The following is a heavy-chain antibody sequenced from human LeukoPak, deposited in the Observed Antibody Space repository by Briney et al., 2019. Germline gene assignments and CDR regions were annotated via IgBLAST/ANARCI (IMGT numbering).Heavy chain of an antibody. D-gene: IGHD6-19*01. J-gene: IGHJ6*03. CDR3: ARDGWGYYYMDV. CDR2: IKEDGSEK. V-gene: IGHV3-7*01. CDR1: GFTFSRYW. Sequence: PGGSLRLSCSASGFTFSRYWMSWVRQAPGKGLEWVANIKEDGSEKYYVDSVKGRFTISRDNAKNSLYLQMNSLRAEDTAVYYCARDGWGYYYMDVWGKGTTVTISS.